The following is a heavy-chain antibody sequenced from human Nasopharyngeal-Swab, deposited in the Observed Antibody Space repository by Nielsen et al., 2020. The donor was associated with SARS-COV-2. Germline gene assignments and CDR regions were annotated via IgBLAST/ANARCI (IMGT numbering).Heavy chain of an antibody. Sequence: WIRQPPGKGLEWIGEINHSGNTKYNPSLKSRVAISVDTSKNQFSLRLSSVTAADTAMYYCARGRQQVSMILVVIGFSYYFDYWGRGTLVTVSS. J-gene: IGHJ4*02. D-gene: IGHD3-22*01. V-gene: IGHV4-34*01. CDR3: ARGRQQVSMILVVIGFSYYFDY. CDR2: INHSGNT.